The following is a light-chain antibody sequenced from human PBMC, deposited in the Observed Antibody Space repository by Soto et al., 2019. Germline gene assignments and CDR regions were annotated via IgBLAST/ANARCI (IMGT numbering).Light chain of an antibody. CDR1: SSDVGGYNY. Sequence: QCVLTQPASVSGSPGQSITISCTGTSSDVGGYNYVSWYQQHPGKAPKLMIYDVSNRPSGVSNRFSGSKSGNTASLTISGLRAEDEADYYCSSYTSSSIPYYVFGTGTKATVL. CDR3: SSYTSSSIPYYV. V-gene: IGLV2-14*01. CDR2: DVS. J-gene: IGLJ1*01.